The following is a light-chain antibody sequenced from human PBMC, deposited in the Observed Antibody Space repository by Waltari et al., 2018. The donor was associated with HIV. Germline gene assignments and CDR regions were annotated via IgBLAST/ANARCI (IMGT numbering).Light chain of an antibody. Sequence: QSALTQPASVSGSPGQSIVISCTGTSDDVGYYNYVSCYQQHPGKVPKLVIYDVTSRPSGVSNRFSGSKSGNTASLTSSGLRADDEADYYCSSYVGSSTSWLFGGGTKLTV. V-gene: IGLV2-14*03. J-gene: IGLJ3*02. CDR1: SDDVGYYNY. CDR2: DVT. CDR3: SSYVGSSTSWL.